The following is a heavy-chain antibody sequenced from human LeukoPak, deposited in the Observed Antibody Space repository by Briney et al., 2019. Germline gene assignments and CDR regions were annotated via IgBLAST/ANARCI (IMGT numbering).Heavy chain of an antibody. CDR3: ARVRGEWELPRGGWFDP. V-gene: IGHV1-8*01. Sequence: ASVKVSCKASGYTFTSYDINWVRQATGQGLEWMGWMNPNSGNTGYAQKFQGRVTMTRNTSISTAYMELSSLRSEDTAVYYCARVRGEWELPRGGWFDPWGQGTLVTVSS. CDR1: GYTFTSYD. J-gene: IGHJ5*02. D-gene: IGHD1-26*01. CDR2: MNPNSGNT.